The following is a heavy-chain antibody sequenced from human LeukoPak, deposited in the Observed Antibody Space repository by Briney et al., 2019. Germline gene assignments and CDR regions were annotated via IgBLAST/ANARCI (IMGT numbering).Heavy chain of an antibody. V-gene: IGHV3-9*01. CDR3: AKAASPFTFGGVILYYYYGMDV. J-gene: IGHJ6*02. D-gene: IGHD3-16*01. Sequence: PGGSLRLSCAASGFTFDDYAMHWVRQAPGKGLEWVSGISWNSGSIGYADSVKGRFTISRDNAKNSLYLQMNSLRAEDTALYYCAKAASPFTFGGVILYYYYGMDVWGQGTTVTVSS. CDR2: ISWNSGSI. CDR1: GFTFDDYA.